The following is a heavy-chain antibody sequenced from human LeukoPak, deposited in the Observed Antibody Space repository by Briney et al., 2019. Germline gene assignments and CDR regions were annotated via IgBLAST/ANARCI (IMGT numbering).Heavy chain of an antibody. J-gene: IGHJ6*02. D-gene: IGHD3-10*01. Sequence: PSETLSLTCTVSGGSISSYYWSWIRQPPGKGLEWIGYIYYSGSTNYNPSLKSRVTISVDTSKNQFSLKLSSVTAADTAVYYCARDWGYYYGSGRKYYYYGMDVWGQGTTVTVSS. CDR2: IYYSGST. CDR1: GGSISSYY. V-gene: IGHV4-59*01. CDR3: ARDWGYYYGSGRKYYYYGMDV.